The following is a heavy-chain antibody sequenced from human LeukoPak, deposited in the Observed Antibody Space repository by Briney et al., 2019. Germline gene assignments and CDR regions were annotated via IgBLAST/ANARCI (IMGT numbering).Heavy chain of an antibody. J-gene: IGHJ3*01. Sequence: SVKVSCKASGYTFTGYYMHWVRQAPGQGLEWMGRIIPILGIANYAQKFQGRVTITADKSTSTAYKELSSLRSEDTAVYYCAREGASYAFDVWGQGTMVTVSS. V-gene: IGHV1-69*04. D-gene: IGHD1-26*01. CDR2: IIPILGIA. CDR3: AREGASYAFDV. CDR1: GYTFTGYY.